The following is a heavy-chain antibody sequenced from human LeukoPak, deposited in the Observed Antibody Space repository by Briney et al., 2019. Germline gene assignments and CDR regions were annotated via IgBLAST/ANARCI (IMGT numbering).Heavy chain of an antibody. CDR3: VGTYCGGDCYAMYAFDF. V-gene: IGHV4-59*08. Sequence: PSETLSLTCSVSGDSIYNYYWSWIRQPPGKRLEWIGYIYYNGSTNYNPSLKSRVTFSVDTSRSQFALRLSSVTAADTAVYYCVGTYCGGDCYAMYAFDFWGQETVVSVSS. CDR1: GDSIYNYY. D-gene: IGHD2-21*02. J-gene: IGHJ3*01. CDR2: IYYNGST.